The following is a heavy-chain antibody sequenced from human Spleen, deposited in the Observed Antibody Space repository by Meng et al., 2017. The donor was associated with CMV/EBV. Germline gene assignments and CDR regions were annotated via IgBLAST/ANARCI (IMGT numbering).Heavy chain of an antibody. J-gene: IGHJ4*02. CDR1: GFTVSSNE. CDR2: VTGSGGST. V-gene: IGHV3-23*01. D-gene: IGHD3-22*01. CDR3: ARGSRVTMIVVAPSG. Sequence: GESLKISCAASGFTVSSNEMSWVRQAPGKGLEWVSAVTGSGGSTYYADSVKGRFTISRDNSKNTLYLQMNSLRVEDTAVYYCARGSRVTMIVVAPSGWGQGTLVTVSS.